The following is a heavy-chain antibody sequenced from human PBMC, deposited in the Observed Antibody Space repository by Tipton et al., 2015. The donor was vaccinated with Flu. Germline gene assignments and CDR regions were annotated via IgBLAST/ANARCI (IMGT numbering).Heavy chain of an antibody. CDR3: ARDRVTMVRGVIIGGGYFDY. V-gene: IGHV3-48*03. J-gene: IGHJ4*02. D-gene: IGHD3-10*01. CDR1: GFTFSSYE. CDR2: ISSSGSTI. Sequence: SLRLSCAASGFTFSSYEMNWVRQAPGKRLEWVSYISSSGSTIYYADSVKGRFTISRDNAKNSLYLQMNSLRAEDTAVYYCARDRVTMVRGVIIGGGYFDYWGQGTLVTVSS.